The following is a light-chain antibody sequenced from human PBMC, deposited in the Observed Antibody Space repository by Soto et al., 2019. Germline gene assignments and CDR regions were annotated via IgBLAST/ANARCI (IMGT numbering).Light chain of an antibody. CDR1: SSDVGSGNF. CDR3: SSFTTTNTWV. J-gene: IGLJ3*02. Sequence: QSALTQPASVSGSPGQSITISCTGTSSDVGSGNFVSWFQQHPGKAPKLMIYEVTNRPSGVSYRFSGSKSGNTASLTISGLQAEDEADYYCSSFTTTNTWVLGGGTKLTVL. CDR2: EVT. V-gene: IGLV2-14*01.